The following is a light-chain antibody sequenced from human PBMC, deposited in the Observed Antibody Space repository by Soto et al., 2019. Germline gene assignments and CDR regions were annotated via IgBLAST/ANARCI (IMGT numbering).Light chain of an antibody. CDR3: QQRSNWPPIT. J-gene: IGKJ5*01. V-gene: IGKV3-11*01. Sequence: EIVWKQSPGTPSLSPGERATLSCRARQSISSNSLAWYQQKPGQAPRLFIYDASNRATGIPARFSGSGSGTDFTLTISRLEPEDFAVYYCQQRSNWPPITFGQGTQLEIK. CDR1: QSISSN. CDR2: DAS.